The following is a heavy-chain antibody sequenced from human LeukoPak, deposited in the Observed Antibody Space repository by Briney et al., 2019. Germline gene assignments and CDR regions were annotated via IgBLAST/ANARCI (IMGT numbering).Heavy chain of an antibody. CDR1: GFSFSTFW. CDR2: IKHDGSVK. Sequence: GGSLRLSCTASGFSFSTFWMTWVRQAPGKGLEWVANIKHDGSVKYYVDSVKGRFTISRDNAMQSLYLQVNSLGAEDTAVYYCAGGVAYWGRGTLVTVSS. J-gene: IGHJ4*02. V-gene: IGHV3-7*04. CDR3: AGGVAY.